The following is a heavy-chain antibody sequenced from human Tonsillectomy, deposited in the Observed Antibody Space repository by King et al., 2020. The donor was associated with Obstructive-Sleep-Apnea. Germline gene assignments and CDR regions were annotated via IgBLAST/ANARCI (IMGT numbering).Heavy chain of an antibody. D-gene: IGHD3-10*01. J-gene: IGHJ4*02. Sequence: QLQESGPGLVKPSETLSLTCTVSGGSISSYYWSWIRRPAGKGMEWIGRIHTSGSTKYNPSLKSRVTMSVDTSKNQFSLKLSSVTAADTAVYYWASWKVRGVIQEYWGQGTLVTVSS. CDR1: GGSISSYY. CDR3: ASWKVRGVIQEY. V-gene: IGHV4-4*07. CDR2: IHTSGST.